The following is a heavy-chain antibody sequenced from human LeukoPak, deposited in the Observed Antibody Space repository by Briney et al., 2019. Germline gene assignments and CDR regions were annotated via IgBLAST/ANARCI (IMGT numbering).Heavy chain of an antibody. CDR2: IKTDGSEK. Sequence: GGSLRLPCEGSGFTFSNYWMGWVRQAPGKGLQWVANIKTDGSEKYYVDSVKGRFTISRDNAKNSLYLQMNSLRAEDTAVYYCATYSSLNRREFQYWGQGTLLTVTS. CDR1: GFTFSNYW. CDR3: ATYSSLNRREFQY. V-gene: IGHV3-7*01. J-gene: IGHJ1*01. D-gene: IGHD3-22*01.